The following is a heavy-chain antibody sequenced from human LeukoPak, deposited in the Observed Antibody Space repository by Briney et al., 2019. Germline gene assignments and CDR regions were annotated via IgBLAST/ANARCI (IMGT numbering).Heavy chain of an antibody. J-gene: IGHJ6*02. D-gene: IGHD3-16*01. CDR2: IDPSGGST. CDR1: GYTFTRYY. V-gene: IGHV1-46*01. Sequence: ASVKVSCKASGYTFTRYYMHWVRQAPGQGLEWMGIIDPSGGSTRYAQIFQGRATMTRDTSTSTANMELSSLRSEDTAVYYCARGEPQYGMDVWGQGTTVTVSS. CDR3: ARGEPQYGMDV.